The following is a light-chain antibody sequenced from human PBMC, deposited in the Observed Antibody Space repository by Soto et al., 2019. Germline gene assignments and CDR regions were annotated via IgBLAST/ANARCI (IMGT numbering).Light chain of an antibody. V-gene: IGKV3-20*01. CDR1: PYISTK. CDR3: QQYGDSPWT. Sequence: VLTQSPDSLSLSPGERATLSCRASPYISTKLAWYQQKPGQAPRLLFSGAFNRATDTPDRFSGSGSGTDFTLIISGVEAEDFAMYYCQQYGDSPWTFGQGTRVDFK. CDR2: GAF. J-gene: IGKJ1*01.